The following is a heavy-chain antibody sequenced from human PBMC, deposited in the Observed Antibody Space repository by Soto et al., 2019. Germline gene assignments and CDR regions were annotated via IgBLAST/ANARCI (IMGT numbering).Heavy chain of an antibody. J-gene: IGHJ4*02. D-gene: IGHD3-3*01. Sequence: PGESLKISCKGSGYSFTSYWIGWVRQMPGKGLEWMGIIYPGDSDTRYSPSFKGRVTISADKSISTAYLQWSSLKASDTAMYYCARRDYDFWSGYLYIDYWGQGTLVTVSS. CDR3: ARRDYDFWSGYLYIDY. CDR1: GYSFTSYW. V-gene: IGHV5-51*01. CDR2: IYPGDSDT.